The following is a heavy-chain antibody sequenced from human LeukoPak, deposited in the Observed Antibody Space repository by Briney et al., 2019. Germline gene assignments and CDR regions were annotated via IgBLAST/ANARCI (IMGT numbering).Heavy chain of an antibody. V-gene: IGHV3-21*01. CDR2: ISSSSSYI. CDR3: ARDGATAAGPDY. CDR1: GFTFSXXS. Sequence: GGPXXLSCAASGFTFSXXSMNWVXQXXGXGXEWXSSISSSSSYIYYADSVKGRFTISRGNAKNSLYLQMNSLRAEDTAVYYCARDGATAAGPDYWGQGTLVTVSS. J-gene: IGHJ4*02. D-gene: IGHD6-13*01.